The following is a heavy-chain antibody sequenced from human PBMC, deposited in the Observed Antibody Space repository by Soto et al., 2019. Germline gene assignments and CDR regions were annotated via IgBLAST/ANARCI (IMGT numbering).Heavy chain of an antibody. J-gene: IGHJ6*02. CDR1: GGTFSSYA. CDR3: ARDFGLGDYVSSYGMDF. CDR2: IIPIFGTA. V-gene: IGHV1-69*13. D-gene: IGHD4-17*01. Sequence: SVKVSCKASGGTFSSYAISWVRQAPGQGLEWMGGIIPIFGTANYAQKFQGRVTITADESTSTAYMELSSLRSEDTAVYYCARDFGLGDYVSSYGMDFWGQGTTVTVSS.